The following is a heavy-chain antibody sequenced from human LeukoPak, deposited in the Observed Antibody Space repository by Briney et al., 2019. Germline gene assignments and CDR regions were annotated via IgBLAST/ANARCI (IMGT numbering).Heavy chain of an antibody. J-gene: IGHJ3*02. Sequence: SETLSLTCTVSGGSISSYYWSWIRQPAGKGLEWIGRIYTSGSTNYNPSLKSRVTMSVDTSKNQFSLKLSSVTAADTAVYSCARELRDSSGYYRDAFDIWGQGTMVTVSS. CDR1: GGSISSYY. CDR3: ARELRDSSGYYRDAFDI. CDR2: IYTSGST. D-gene: IGHD3-22*01. V-gene: IGHV4-4*07.